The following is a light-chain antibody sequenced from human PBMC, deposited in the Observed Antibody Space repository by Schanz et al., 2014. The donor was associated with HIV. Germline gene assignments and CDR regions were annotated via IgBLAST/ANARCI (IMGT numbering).Light chain of an antibody. CDR2: GVT. V-gene: IGLV2-14*02. J-gene: IGLJ3*02. CDR1: NSDIGSYGL. Sequence: QSALTQPASVSGSPGQSITLSCTGSNSDIGSYGLLSWYQQHPGKSPKLLIYGVTKRPSGVPDRFSGSKSGSTASLTVSGLQPEDEADYYCSSFAGSNIPWVFGGGTKLTVL. CDR3: SSFAGSNIPWV.